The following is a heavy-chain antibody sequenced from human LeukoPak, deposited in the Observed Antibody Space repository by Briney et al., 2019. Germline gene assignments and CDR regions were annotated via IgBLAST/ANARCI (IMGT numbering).Heavy chain of an antibody. CDR1: GGSISSYY. Sequence: PSETLSLTCTVSGGSISSYYWSWIRQPAGKGLEWIGRIYTSGSTNYNPSLKSRVTISVDTSKNQFSLKLSSVTAADTAVYFCARGQYSYDSSGAFDIWGQGTMVTVSS. CDR3: ARGQYSYDSSGAFDI. D-gene: IGHD3-22*01. V-gene: IGHV4-4*07. CDR2: IYTSGST. J-gene: IGHJ3*02.